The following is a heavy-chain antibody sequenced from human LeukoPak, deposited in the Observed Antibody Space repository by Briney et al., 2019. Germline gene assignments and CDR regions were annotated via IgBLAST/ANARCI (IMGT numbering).Heavy chain of an antibody. CDR2: IYTSGST. D-gene: IGHD6-13*01. Sequence: SETLSLTCTVSGGSISSYYWSWIRQPAGKGLEWIGRIYTSGSTNYNPSLKSRVTMSVDTSKNQFSLKLSSVTAADTAVYYCARAVPSYSSSWYRYYYYYYMDVWGKGTTVTISS. J-gene: IGHJ6*03. CDR3: ARAVPSYSSSWYRYYYYYYMDV. CDR1: GGSISSYY. V-gene: IGHV4-4*07.